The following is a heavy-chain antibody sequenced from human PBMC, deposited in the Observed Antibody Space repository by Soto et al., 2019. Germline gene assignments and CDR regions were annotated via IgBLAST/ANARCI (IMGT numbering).Heavy chain of an antibody. Sequence: GGSLRLSCAASGFTFSSYSMNWVRQAPGKGLEWVSYISSSSTIYYADSAKGRFTISRDNAKNSLYLQMNSLRDEDTAVYYCARPIAKSTMIVVVTHHYYGMDVWGQGTTVTVSS. D-gene: IGHD3-22*01. V-gene: IGHV3-48*02. CDR1: GFTFSSYS. CDR3: ARPIAKSTMIVVVTHHYYGMDV. J-gene: IGHJ6*02. CDR2: ISSSSTI.